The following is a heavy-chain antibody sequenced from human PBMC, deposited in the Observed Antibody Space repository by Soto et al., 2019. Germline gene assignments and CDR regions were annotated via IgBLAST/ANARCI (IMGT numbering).Heavy chain of an antibody. CDR1: GGSISSGGYA. CDR3: ARSINP. Sequence: PSETLSLTCAVSGGSISSGGYAWNWIRQHPGKGLEWIGYIYYSGSTYYNPSLKSRVTISVDTSKNQFSLKLSSVTAADAAVYYCARSINPWGQGTLVTVSS. V-gene: IGHV4-31*11. CDR2: IYYSGST. J-gene: IGHJ5*02.